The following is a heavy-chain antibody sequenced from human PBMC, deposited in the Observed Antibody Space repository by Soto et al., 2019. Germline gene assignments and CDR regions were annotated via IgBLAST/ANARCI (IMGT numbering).Heavy chain of an antibody. Sequence: QMQLEESGGGVVQPGRSLRLSCVASGFTFSHYGMHWVRQAPGKGLEWVAVIWHHGGNKYYADSVKGRFTNSRDNARNTLYLQMDSLRGEDTGVYYCVSDETKLERRPSYGKDVWGRGTTVIVSS. CDR3: VSDETKLERRPSYGKDV. CDR2: IWHHGGNK. D-gene: IGHD1-1*01. J-gene: IGHJ6*02. V-gene: IGHV3-33*01. CDR1: GFTFSHYG.